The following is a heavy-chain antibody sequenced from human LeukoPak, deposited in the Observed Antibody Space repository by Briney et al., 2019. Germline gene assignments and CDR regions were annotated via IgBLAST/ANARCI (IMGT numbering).Heavy chain of an antibody. D-gene: IGHD3-9*01. Sequence: GGSLRLSCAASGFTFSSYWMSWVRQAPGKGLEWVANIKQDGSEKYYVDSVKGRFTISRDNAKNSLYLQMNSLRAEDTAVYYCARDPEVAYYDILTGANWFDPWGQGTLVTVSS. CDR2: IKQDGSEK. J-gene: IGHJ5*02. CDR1: GFTFSSYW. V-gene: IGHV3-7*03. CDR3: ARDPEVAYYDILTGANWFDP.